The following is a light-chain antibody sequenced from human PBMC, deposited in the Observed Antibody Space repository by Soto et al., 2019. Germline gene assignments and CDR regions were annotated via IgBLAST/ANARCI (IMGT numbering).Light chain of an antibody. CDR2: YAS. J-gene: IGKJ1*01. CDR1: QSIGRS. CDR3: QQLANLPPWT. V-gene: IGKV3-11*01. Sequence: DIVLKQSPATLSLYKGERATISCRASQSIGRSLAWYQQKPGLAPRLIYYASNRATGIPARFSGSGSGTDFNLTISSLEPEDFAVYYCQQLANLPPWTFGQVAKVDIK.